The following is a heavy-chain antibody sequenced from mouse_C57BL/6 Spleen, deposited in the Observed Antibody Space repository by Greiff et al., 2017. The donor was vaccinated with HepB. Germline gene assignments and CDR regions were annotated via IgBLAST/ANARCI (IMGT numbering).Heavy chain of an antibody. J-gene: IGHJ4*01. CDR3: ARHQAYYSDLDYAMDY. CDR1: GFTFSSYG. Sequence: EVKLMESGGDLVKPGGSLKLSCAASGFTFSSYGMSWVRQTPDKRLEWVATISSGGSYTYYPDSVKGRFTISRDNAKNTLYLQMSSLKSEDTAMYYCARHQAYYSDLDYAMDYWGQGTSVTVSS. CDR2: ISSGGSYT. D-gene: IGHD2-12*01. V-gene: IGHV5-6*01.